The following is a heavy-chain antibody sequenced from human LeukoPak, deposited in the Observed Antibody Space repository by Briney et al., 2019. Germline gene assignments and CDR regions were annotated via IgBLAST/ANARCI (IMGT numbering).Heavy chain of an antibody. CDR1: GFTFNNYT. J-gene: IGHJ4*02. Sequence: PGGSLRLSCASPGFTFNNYTMTWVRQAPGKGLEWVSSITASGGSTYCADSVKGRFTISRDNSKNTLYLQMSSLRAEDTAVYYCARDYPTSGIVTIFDYWGQGTLVTVSS. D-gene: IGHD1-1*01. CDR2: ITASGGST. V-gene: IGHV3-23*01. CDR3: ARDYPTSGIVTIFDY.